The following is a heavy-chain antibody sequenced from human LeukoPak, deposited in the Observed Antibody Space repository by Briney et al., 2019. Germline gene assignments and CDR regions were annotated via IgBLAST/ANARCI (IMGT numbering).Heavy chain of an antibody. CDR3: AANPVRNGYPAGFDY. CDR1: DVSITSSIYY. J-gene: IGHJ4*02. V-gene: IGHV4-39*07. D-gene: IGHD5-24*01. Sequence: SEALSLTCTVSDVSITSSIYYWAWIRQPPGKGLQWIGSIYYSGSTYYNPSLKSRVTISLDRSKNQFSLKLSSVTAADTAVFYCAANPVRNGYPAGFDYWGLGTLLTVSS. CDR2: IYYSGST.